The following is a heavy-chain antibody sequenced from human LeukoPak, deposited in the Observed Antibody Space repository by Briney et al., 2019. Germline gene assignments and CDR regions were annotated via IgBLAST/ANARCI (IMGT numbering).Heavy chain of an antibody. CDR1: GYTFTGNY. Sequence: ASVKVSCKASGYTFTGNYMHWVRQAPGQGLEWMGWINPKSGGTKYAQKFQGRVTITADESTSTAYMELSSLRSEDTAVYYCARGSRNYGDYSGRIDYWGQGTLVTVSS. J-gene: IGHJ4*02. V-gene: IGHV1-2*02. CDR3: ARGSRNYGDYSGRIDY. D-gene: IGHD4-17*01. CDR2: INPKSGGT.